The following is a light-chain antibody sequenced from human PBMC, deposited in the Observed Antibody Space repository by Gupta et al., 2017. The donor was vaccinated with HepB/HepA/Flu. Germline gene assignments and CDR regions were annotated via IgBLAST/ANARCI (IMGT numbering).Light chain of an antibody. J-gene: IGLJ2*01. Sequence: QSVLTQPPPTSGTPGQGVPISCSGSTSTIGTNTVTWYQQVPGTAPKLLSYSENQRPLGVPVRVSGSKSCTSASLAINRLQAEDEAYYDGSAWDVRYVVFGGGTKLTVL. CDR3: SAWDVRYVV. CDR1: TSTIGTNT. V-gene: IGLV1-44*01. CDR2: SEN.